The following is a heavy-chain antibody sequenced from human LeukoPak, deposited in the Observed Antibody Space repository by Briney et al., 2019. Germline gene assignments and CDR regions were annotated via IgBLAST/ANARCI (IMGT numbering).Heavy chain of an antibody. Sequence: GGSLRLSCAASGFTFSSYAMNWVRQAPGKGLAWVSGINNSGGSTYYADSVKGRFTISRDNSKNTLYLQMNSLRAEDTAVYYCAKYLRYSSGWYSIDYWGQGTLVTVSS. J-gene: IGHJ4*02. V-gene: IGHV3-23*01. D-gene: IGHD6-19*01. CDR3: AKYLRYSSGWYSIDY. CDR1: GFTFSSYA. CDR2: INNSGGST.